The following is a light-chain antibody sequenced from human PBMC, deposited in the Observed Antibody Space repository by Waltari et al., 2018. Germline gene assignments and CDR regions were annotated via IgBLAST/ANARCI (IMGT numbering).Light chain of an antibody. CDR1: QTVTSFH. CDR3: QQYASSPYT. Sequence: EIVLTQSPDTLSFSPGERATLSCRASQTVTSFHLAWYQQKPGQPPRLLIYGASSRATGIPDRFTGSGSGTDFTLTISRLGPEDFAVYYCQQYASSPYTFGRGTKLEIK. CDR2: GAS. V-gene: IGKV3-20*01. J-gene: IGKJ2*01.